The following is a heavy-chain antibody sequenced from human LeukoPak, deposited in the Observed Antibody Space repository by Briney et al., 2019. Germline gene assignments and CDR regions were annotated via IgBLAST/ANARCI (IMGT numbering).Heavy chain of an antibody. D-gene: IGHD7-27*01. Sequence: GGFLRLSCAASGFTFSDSYVTWIRQAPGKGLEWVSYISNSGSSIYYADSVKGRFTTSRDNAKSSLYLQMNSLRAEDTAVYYCGRGHWGLDYWGQGALVTVSS. J-gene: IGHJ4*02. CDR2: ISNSGSSI. CDR3: GRGHWGLDY. V-gene: IGHV3-11*04. CDR1: GFTFSDSY.